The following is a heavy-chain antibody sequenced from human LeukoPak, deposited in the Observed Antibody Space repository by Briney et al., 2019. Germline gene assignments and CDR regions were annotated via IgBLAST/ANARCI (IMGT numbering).Heavy chain of an antibody. CDR3: AKVGILTGYYKDTRTDYYYYYYMDV. Sequence: GGSLRLSCAASGFTFSSYAMSWVRQAPGKGLEWVSDISGSGGSTYYADSVKGRFTISRDNSKNTLYLQMNSLRAEDTAVYYCAKVGILTGYYKDTRTDYYYYYYMDVWGKGTTVTVSS. V-gene: IGHV3-23*01. CDR1: GFTFSSYA. CDR2: ISGSGGST. J-gene: IGHJ6*03. D-gene: IGHD3-9*01.